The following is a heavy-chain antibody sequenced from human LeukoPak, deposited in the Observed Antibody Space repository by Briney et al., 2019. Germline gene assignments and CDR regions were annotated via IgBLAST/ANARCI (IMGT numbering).Heavy chain of an antibody. Sequence: GSLRLSCAASGFTFSSYSMNWVRQPPGKGLEWIGYIYYSGSTNYNPSLKSRVTISVDTSKNQFSLKLSSVTAADTAVYYCARETWAFDIWGQGTMVTVSS. CDR1: GFTFSSYS. CDR3: ARETWAFDI. V-gene: IGHV4-59*01. CDR2: IYYSGST. J-gene: IGHJ3*02.